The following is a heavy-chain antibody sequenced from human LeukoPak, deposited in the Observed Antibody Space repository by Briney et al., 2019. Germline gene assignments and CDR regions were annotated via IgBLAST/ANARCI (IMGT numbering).Heavy chain of an antibody. Sequence: GRSLRLSCAASGFTFSSYAMHWVRQAPGKGLEWVAVISYDGSNKYYADSVKGRFTISRDNSKNTLYLQMNSLRAEDTAVYYCARVHYASSGYFDYWGQGTLVTVSS. D-gene: IGHD3-22*01. V-gene: IGHV3-30-3*01. J-gene: IGHJ4*02. CDR2: ISYDGSNK. CDR3: ARVHYASSGYFDY. CDR1: GFTFSSYA.